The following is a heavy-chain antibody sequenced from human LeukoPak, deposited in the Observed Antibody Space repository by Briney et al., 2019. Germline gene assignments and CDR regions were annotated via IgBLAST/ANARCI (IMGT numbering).Heavy chain of an antibody. CDR3: ARDGGSAATITNWFDP. V-gene: IGHV3-33*08. Sequence: GGSLRLSCAASGFTFSNYAMSWVRQAPGKGLEWVAAIWYDGSNDYYADSVKGRFTISRDNSKNTLSLQMNSLRAEDTAVYYCARDGGSAATITNWFDPWGQGTLVTVSS. CDR2: IWYDGSND. D-gene: IGHD5-12*01. CDR1: GFTFSNYA. J-gene: IGHJ5*02.